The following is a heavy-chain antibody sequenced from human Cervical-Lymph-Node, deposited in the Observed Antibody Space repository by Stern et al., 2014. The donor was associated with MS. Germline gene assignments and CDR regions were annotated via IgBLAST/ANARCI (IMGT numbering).Heavy chain of an antibody. J-gene: IGHJ6*02. D-gene: IGHD7-27*01. V-gene: IGHV1-2*04. CDR3: ARGQNWGGYYYYGMDV. CDR2: IKPNSGGT. Sequence: QVQLVQSGAEVKKPGASVKVSCKASGYTFTGYYMHWVRQAPGQGLEWMGWIKPNSGGTNYAQKFQGWVTMTRDTSISTAYMELSRLRSDDTAVYYCARGQNWGGYYYYGMDVWGQGTTVTVSS. CDR1: GYTFTGYY.